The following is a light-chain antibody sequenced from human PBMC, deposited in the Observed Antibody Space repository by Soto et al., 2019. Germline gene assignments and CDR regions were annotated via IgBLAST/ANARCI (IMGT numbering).Light chain of an antibody. CDR1: QSVSSN. V-gene: IGKV3D-15*01. J-gene: IGKJ5*01. CDR2: GAS. Sequence: EIVMTQSPATLSVSPGERATLSCRASQSVSSNLAWYQQKPGQAPRLLIYGASTRAVDIPGRFSGSVSGTEFTLTISSLQPEDFAVYYCQQYAGTPTFGQGTRLAIK. CDR3: QQYAGTPT.